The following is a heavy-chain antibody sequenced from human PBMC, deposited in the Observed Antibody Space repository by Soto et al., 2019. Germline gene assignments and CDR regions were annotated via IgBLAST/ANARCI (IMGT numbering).Heavy chain of an antibody. V-gene: IGHV1-18*01. D-gene: IGHD3-10*01. Sequence: QVQLVQSGAEVKKPGASVKVSCKASGYTFTSYGISWVRQAPGQGLEWMGWISAYNGNTNYAQKLQGRVTMTTDTSTSTAYMELRSLRSDDTAVYYCATDGEIPMVRGVPQNWFDPWGQGTLVPVSS. J-gene: IGHJ5*02. CDR1: GYTFTSYG. CDR3: ATDGEIPMVRGVPQNWFDP. CDR2: ISAYNGNT.